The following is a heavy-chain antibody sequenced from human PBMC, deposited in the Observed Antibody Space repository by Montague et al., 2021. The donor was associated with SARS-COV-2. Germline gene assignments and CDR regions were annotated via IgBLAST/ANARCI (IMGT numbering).Heavy chain of an antibody. Sequence: SETLSLTCTVSGGSISSGGYYWSWIRQPPGKGLEWFGSIYYSGSTYYXXXLKSRVTISVDTSKNQFSLKLSSVTAADTAVYYCARQKRRITIFGVVIPPVLPWFDPWGQGTLVTVSS. J-gene: IGHJ5*02. CDR3: ARQKRRITIFGVVIPPVLPWFDP. D-gene: IGHD3-3*01. V-gene: IGHV4-39*01. CDR2: IYYSGST. CDR1: GGSISSGGYY.